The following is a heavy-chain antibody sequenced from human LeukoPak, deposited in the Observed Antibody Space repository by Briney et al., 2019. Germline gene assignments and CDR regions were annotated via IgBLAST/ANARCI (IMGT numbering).Heavy chain of an antibody. CDR3: AKNTTGLYDSSGWGVN. CDR2: IGYDESNK. V-gene: IGHV3-30*02. CDR1: GFSFNNYG. D-gene: IGHD3-22*01. J-gene: IGHJ4*02. Sequence: TGGSLRLSCAASGFSFNNYGMHWVRQAPGKGLEWVAFIGYDESNKYYGDSVKGRFTISRDNSKNTLYLQMNSLGTEDTAVYYCAKNTTGLYDSSGWGVNWGQGTLVTVSS.